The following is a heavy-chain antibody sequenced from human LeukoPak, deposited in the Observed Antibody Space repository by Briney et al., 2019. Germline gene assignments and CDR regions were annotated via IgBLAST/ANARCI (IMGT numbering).Heavy chain of an antibody. V-gene: IGHV3-7*01. CDR1: GFSFSTYW. D-gene: IGHD4/OR15-4a*01. Sequence: GGSLRLSCAASGFSFSTYWMSWVRQAPGKGLEWVANIKQDGNEKYYADSVKGRFTISRDNAKNSLDLQMNSLRAEDTAVYYCARDTLGGGEDANYAVYYFDYWGQGSVVTVSS. CDR3: ARDTLGGGEDANYAVYYFDY. CDR2: IKQDGNEK. J-gene: IGHJ4*02.